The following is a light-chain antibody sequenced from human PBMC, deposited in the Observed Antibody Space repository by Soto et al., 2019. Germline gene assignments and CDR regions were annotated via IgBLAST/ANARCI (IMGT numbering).Light chain of an antibody. CDR1: QGVRDW. V-gene: IGKV1-12*01. J-gene: IGKJ1*01. Sequence: DIKMTQSPSSVSASVGDRVTVTCRASQGVRDWVAWYQQKPGKAPKLLFSTTSTLEDGVPSRFSGSASGTEFTLTISSLQPEDFATYYCQQYDNLPLTFGQGTKVDIK. CDR3: QQYDNLPLT. CDR2: TTS.